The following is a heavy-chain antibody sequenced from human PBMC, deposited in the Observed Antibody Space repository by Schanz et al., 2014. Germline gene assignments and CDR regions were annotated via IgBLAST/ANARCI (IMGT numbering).Heavy chain of an antibody. CDR3: ARDRGHGDLPGDI. CDR2: ISYSGTT. CDR1: GGSVSSGGDY. D-gene: IGHD4-17*01. J-gene: IGHJ3*02. V-gene: IGHV4-31*03. Sequence: QVQLQESGPGLVKPSQTLSLTCTVSGGSVSSGGDYWSWIRPHPGKGLEWIGCISYSGTTYYNPSLKSRVTISVDTSKNQFTLHLSSATAADTAVYYCARDRGHGDLPGDIWGQGTMVTVSS.